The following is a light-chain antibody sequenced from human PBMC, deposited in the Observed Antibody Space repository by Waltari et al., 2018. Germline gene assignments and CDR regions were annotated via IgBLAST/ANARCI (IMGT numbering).Light chain of an antibody. CDR1: SSDLGAYHY. CDR2: EVR. J-gene: IGLJ3*02. V-gene: IGLV2-14*01. CDR3: NSYTTSSTWV. Sequence: QSALTQPRSVSGSPGQSVTISCTGTSSDLGAYHYVSWYQHLPGKAPKLIISEVRRRPSGVSNRFSGSKSGNMASLTISGLQAEDEADYYCNSYTTSSTWVFGGGTKLTVL.